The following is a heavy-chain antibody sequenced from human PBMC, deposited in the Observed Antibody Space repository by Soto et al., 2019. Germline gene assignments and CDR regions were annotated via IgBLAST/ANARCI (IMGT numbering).Heavy chain of an antibody. D-gene: IGHD4-17*01. CDR2: IYYSGST. Sequence: QVQLQESGPGLVKPSQTLSLTCTVSGGSISSGGYYWSWIRQQPGKGLEWIGYIYYSGSTYYNPSLKSRVTISVDTSKNQFSLKLSSVTAADTAVYYCARDLDYGDYVDGRREYGMDVWGQGTTVTVSS. CDR3: ARDLDYGDYVDGRREYGMDV. V-gene: IGHV4-31*03. J-gene: IGHJ6*02. CDR1: GGSISSGGYY.